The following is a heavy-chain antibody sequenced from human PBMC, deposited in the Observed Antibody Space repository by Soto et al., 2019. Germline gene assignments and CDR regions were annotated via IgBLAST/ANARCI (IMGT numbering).Heavy chain of an antibody. CDR1: GYTFTGYY. Sequence: ASVKVSCKASGYTFTGYYMHWVRQAPGQGLEWMGWINPNSGGTNYAQKFQGWVTMTRDTSISTAYMELSRLRSDDTAVYYCARGRLVGGYYYYGMDVWGQGTTVTVS. V-gene: IGHV1-2*04. CDR2: INPNSGGT. J-gene: IGHJ6*02. CDR3: ARGRLVGGYYYYGMDV. D-gene: IGHD2-8*02.